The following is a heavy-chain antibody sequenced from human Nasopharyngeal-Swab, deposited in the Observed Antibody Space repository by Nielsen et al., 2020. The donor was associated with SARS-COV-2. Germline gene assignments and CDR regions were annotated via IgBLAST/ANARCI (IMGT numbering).Heavy chain of an antibody. D-gene: IGHD3-10*01. CDR2: IYYSRST. CDR1: GGSISRYY. V-gene: IGHV4-59*13. CDR3: ARDRTGYGSLNYFDY. Sequence: SETLSLTCTVSGGSISRYYWSWIRQPPGKGLEWIGYIYYSRSTKYNPSLKSRVTISIDTSKNQFSLKLSSVTAADTAVYYCARDRTGYGSLNYFDYWGQGTLVTVSS. J-gene: IGHJ4*02.